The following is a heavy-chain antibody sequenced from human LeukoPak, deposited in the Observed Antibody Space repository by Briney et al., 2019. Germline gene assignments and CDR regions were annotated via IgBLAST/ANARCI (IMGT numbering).Heavy chain of an antibody. J-gene: IGHJ6*03. CDR2: ISSSSSYI. D-gene: IGHD2-2*01. CDR3: ARVSCSSTSCYYMDV. V-gene: IGHV3-21*01. Sequence: GGSLRLSCAASGFTFSSYAMSWVRQAPGKGLEWVSSISSSSSYIYYADSVKGRFTISRDNAKNSLYLQMNSLRAEDTAVYYCARVSCSSTSCYYMDVWGKGTTVTVSS. CDR1: GFTFSSYA.